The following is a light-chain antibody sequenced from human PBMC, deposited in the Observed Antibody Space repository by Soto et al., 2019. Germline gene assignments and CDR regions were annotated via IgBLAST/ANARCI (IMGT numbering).Light chain of an antibody. Sequence: QSVLTQPASVSGSPGQSITISCTGTSSDVGGYNYVSWYQQHPGKAPKLMIYGVSNRPSGVSNRFPGSKSDNTASLTISALQAEDEADYYCTSYTSSTTWVFGGGTKVTVL. J-gene: IGLJ3*02. CDR1: SSDVGGYNY. V-gene: IGLV2-14*01. CDR3: TSYTSSTTWV. CDR2: GVS.